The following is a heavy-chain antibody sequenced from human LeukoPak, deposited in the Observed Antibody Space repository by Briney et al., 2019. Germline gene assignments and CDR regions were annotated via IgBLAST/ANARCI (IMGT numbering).Heavy chain of an antibody. CDR1: GGSISSGGYY. D-gene: IGHD3-10*01. J-gene: IGHJ6*02. Sequence: SETLSLTCTVSGGSISSGGYYWSWIRQHPGKGLEWIGYIYYSGSTYYNPSLKSRVTISVNTSKNQSSLKLSSVTAADTAVYYCARGRLLWFGELSWGMDVWGQGTTVTVSS. CDR3: ARGRLLWFGELSWGMDV. V-gene: IGHV4-31*03. CDR2: IYYSGST.